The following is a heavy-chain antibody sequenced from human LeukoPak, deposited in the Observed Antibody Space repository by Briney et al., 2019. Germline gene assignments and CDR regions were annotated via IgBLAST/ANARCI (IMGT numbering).Heavy chain of an antibody. D-gene: IGHD3-3*01. CDR1: GGSISSSSYY. V-gene: IGHV4-39*01. J-gene: IGHJ4*02. Sequence: PSGTLSLTCTVSGGSISSSSYYWGWIRQPPGKGLEWIGSIYYSGSTYYNPSLKSRVTISVDTSKNQFSLKLSSVTAADTAVYYCASGTEWLPNYYFDYWGQGTLVTVSS. CDR2: IYYSGST. CDR3: ASGTEWLPNYYFDY.